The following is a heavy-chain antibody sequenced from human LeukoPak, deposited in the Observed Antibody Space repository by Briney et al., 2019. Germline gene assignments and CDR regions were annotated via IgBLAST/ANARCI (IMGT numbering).Heavy chain of an antibody. CDR1: GFSVSGTH. Sequence: PGGSLRLSCAASGFSVSGTHMSWVRQAPGKGLEWVSAMYTGGTTDYADSVQGRFTIYRDNSKNTLYLQMNSLSAEDTAVYYCAKDEAPSGGGLASWGQGTLVSVSS. CDR3: AKDEAPSGGGLAS. J-gene: IGHJ4*02. V-gene: IGHV3-53*01. D-gene: IGHD3-16*01. CDR2: MYTGGTT.